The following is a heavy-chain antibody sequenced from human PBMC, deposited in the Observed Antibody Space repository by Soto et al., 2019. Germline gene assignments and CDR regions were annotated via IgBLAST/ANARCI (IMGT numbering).Heavy chain of an antibody. CDR3: ARGVLLWFGEFLYNWFDP. D-gene: IGHD3-10*01. J-gene: IGHJ5*02. V-gene: IGHV1-18*01. CDR2: ISAYNGNT. Sequence: ASVKVSCKASGYTFTSYGISWVRQAPGQGLEWMGWISAYNGNTNYAQKLQGRVTMTTDTSTSTAYMELRSLRSDDTAVYYCARGVLLWFGEFLYNWFDPWGQGNLVTVSS. CDR1: GYTFTSYG.